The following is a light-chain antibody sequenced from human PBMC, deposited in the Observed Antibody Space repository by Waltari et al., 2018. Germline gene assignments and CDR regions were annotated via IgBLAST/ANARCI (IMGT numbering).Light chain of an antibody. V-gene: IGLV2-23*01. CDR3: CSYAHSSRVV. Sequence: QSALTQPAPVSGSPGQSLTISCTGTSSDVGIYNLVSWYQHYPGKAPKLMIYEGTKRPSGVSNRFSGSKSGNTASLTISGLQAEDEADYHCCSYAHSSRVVFGGGTKVTVL. CDR1: SSDVGIYNL. CDR2: EGT. J-gene: IGLJ2*01.